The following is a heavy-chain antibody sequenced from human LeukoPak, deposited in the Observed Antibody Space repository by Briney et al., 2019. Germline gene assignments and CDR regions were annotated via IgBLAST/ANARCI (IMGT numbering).Heavy chain of an antibody. J-gene: IGHJ4*02. D-gene: IGHD6-19*01. CDR3: ARLPVGSSVAGYFDY. Sequence: SETLSLTCTVSGGSISGFFWSWIRQPPGKGLEWIGYISYSGTTNYNPSLRSRVTMSVDTSKNQFSLKLSSVTAADTAVYYCARLPVGSSVAGYFDYWGQGTLVTVSS. CDR1: GGSISGFF. V-gene: IGHV4-59*08. CDR2: ISYSGTT.